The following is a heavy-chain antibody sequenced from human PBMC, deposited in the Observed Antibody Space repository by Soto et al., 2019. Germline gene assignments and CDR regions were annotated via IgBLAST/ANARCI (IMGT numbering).Heavy chain of an antibody. CDR3: AKDMTPYYGDYAFDI. CDR1: GFTFDDYA. CDR2: ISWNSGSI. D-gene: IGHD4-17*01. J-gene: IGHJ3*02. V-gene: IGHV3-9*01. Sequence: EVQLLESGGGLVQPGRSLRLSGAASGFTFDDYAMHWFRQAPGKGLEGVSGISWNSGSIGYADSVKGRFTISRDNAKNSLYLQMNSLRAEDTALYYCAKDMTPYYGDYAFDIWGQGTMVTVSS.